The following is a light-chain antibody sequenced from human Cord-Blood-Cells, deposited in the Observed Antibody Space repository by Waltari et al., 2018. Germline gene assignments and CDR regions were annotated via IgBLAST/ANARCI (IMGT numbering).Light chain of an antibody. CDR1: QSVSSNY. CDR2: GAS. CDR3: QQYGSSPPYT. J-gene: IGKJ2*01. V-gene: IGKV3-20*01. Sequence: EIVLTQSPGTLSLSPGERATLSCRASQSVSSNYLAWYQQKPGQAPRLLIYGASSRATGIPDRFSGSGCGTDFTLTISRLEPEDFAVYYCQQYGSSPPYTFGQGTKLEIK.